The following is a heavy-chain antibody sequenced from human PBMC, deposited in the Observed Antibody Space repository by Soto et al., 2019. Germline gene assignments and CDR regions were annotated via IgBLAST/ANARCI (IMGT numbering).Heavy chain of an antibody. CDR1: GFTFSTYW. Sequence: GGSLRLSCAASGFTFSTYWMHWVRQAPGKGLVWVSRINSDGSATSYADSVKGRFTISRDNAKNTLYLQMSSLRAEDTAVYYCARVGFTCGMDVWGQGTTVTVSS. V-gene: IGHV3-74*01. CDR2: INSDGSAT. CDR3: ARVGFTCGMDV. D-gene: IGHD3-10*01. J-gene: IGHJ6*02.